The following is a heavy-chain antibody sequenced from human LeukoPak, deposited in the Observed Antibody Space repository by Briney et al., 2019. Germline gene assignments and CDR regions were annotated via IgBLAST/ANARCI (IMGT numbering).Heavy chain of an antibody. V-gene: IGHV1-46*01. CDR3: ARDMYSSGWYGGGDY. Sequence: ASVKVSCKASGYTFTSYYMHWVRQAPGQGLEWMGIINPSGGSTSYAQKFQGRVTMTRDTSTSTVYMELSSLRSEDTAVYYCARDMYSSGWYGGGDYWGQGTLVTVSS. D-gene: IGHD6-19*01. CDR2: INPSGGST. CDR1: GYTFTSYY. J-gene: IGHJ4*02.